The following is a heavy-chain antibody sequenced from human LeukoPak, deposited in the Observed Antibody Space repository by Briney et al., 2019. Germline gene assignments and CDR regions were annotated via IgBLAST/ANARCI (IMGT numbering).Heavy chain of an antibody. D-gene: IGHD3-22*01. CDR1: GGSISSGGYY. CDR2: IYYSGST. Sequence: PSETLSLTCTVSGGSISSGGYYWSWIRQRPGKGLEWIGYIYYSGSTYCNPSLKSRVTISVDTSKNQFSLKLSSVTAADTAVYYCARDKVDPYYYDSSGYYVYDYYYYYGMDVWGQGTTVTVSS. CDR3: ARDKVDPYYYDSSGYYVYDYYYYYGMDV. V-gene: IGHV4-31*03. J-gene: IGHJ6*02.